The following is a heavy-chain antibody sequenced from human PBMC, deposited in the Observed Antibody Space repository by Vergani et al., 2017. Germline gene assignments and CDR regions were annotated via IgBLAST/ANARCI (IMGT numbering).Heavy chain of an antibody. Sequence: QVKLQESGPGLIKPSETLSLTCTVSGASVNSYYWSWIRQPPGKGLEWMGYVSFSGDTLYDPSVKGRMTISLNTSSNQFSLYLTSVTAADTAVYYCARSRIYYGAGSPDYWGQGTLVTVSS. CDR2: VSFSGDT. CDR1: GASVNSYY. J-gene: IGHJ4*02. CDR3: ARSRIYYGAGSPDY. D-gene: IGHD3-10*01. V-gene: IGHV4-59*02.